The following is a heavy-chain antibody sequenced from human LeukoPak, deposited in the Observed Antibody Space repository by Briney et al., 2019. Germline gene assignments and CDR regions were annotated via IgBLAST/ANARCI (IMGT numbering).Heavy chain of an antibody. D-gene: IGHD1-26*01. CDR2: TRYDESKT. CDR3: AKARYSGSPALAF. J-gene: IGHJ4*02. V-gene: IGHV3-30*02. Sequence: GGSLRLSCAASGFTFSSNVMHWVRQTPGKGLDWVAFTRYDESKTFYGDSVRGRFTTYRDNSKNTLHLQKHTLPTDDSAVYYCAKARYSGSPALAFWGQGTLVTVSS. CDR1: GFTFSSNV.